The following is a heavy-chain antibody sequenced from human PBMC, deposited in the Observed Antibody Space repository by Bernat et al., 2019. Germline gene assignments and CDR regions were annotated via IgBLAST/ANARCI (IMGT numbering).Heavy chain of an antibody. V-gene: IGHV1-46*01. Sequence: QVQLVQSGAEVKKPGASVKVSCKASGYTFTSYYMHWVRQAPGQGLEWMGIINPSGGSTSYAQKFQGRVTMTRDTSTSTVYMELSSLRSEDTAVYYCARAPRWGYSYGWDDYWGQGTLVTVSS. D-gene: IGHD5-18*01. J-gene: IGHJ4*02. CDR3: ARAPRWGYSYGWDDY. CDR1: GYTFTSYY. CDR2: INPSGGST.